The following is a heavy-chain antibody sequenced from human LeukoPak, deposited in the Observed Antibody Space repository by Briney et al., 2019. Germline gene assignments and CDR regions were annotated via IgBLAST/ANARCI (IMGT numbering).Heavy chain of an antibody. CDR1: GFSFNTQD. V-gene: IGHV3-23*01. Sequence: GGSLRLSCAASGFSFNTQDMRWVRQAPGKGLGWVSSIHADGVGTFYADSVRGRFTISRDNSKNTLDLQMNSLRVEDTAVYYCGKGRVSEWGQGTLVTVSS. CDR3: GKGRVSE. J-gene: IGHJ4*02. CDR2: IHADGVGT. D-gene: IGHD6-19*01.